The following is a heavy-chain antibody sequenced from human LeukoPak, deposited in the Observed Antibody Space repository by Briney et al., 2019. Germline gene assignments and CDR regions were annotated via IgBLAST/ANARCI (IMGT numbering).Heavy chain of an antibody. V-gene: IGHV3-48*03. J-gene: IGHJ3*02. Sequence: GGSLRLSCAASGFTFSSYEMNWVRQAPGKGLEWVSYISSSGSTIYYADSVKGRFTISRDNAKNSLYLQMNSLRAEDTAVYYCAKDQGYYYDSSGYWPPDAFDIWGQGTMVTVSS. CDR1: GFTFSSYE. CDR3: AKDQGYYYDSSGYWPPDAFDI. CDR2: ISSSGSTI. D-gene: IGHD3-22*01.